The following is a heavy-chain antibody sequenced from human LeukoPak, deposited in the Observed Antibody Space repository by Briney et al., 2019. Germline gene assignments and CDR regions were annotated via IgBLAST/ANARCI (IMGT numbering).Heavy chain of an antibody. J-gene: IGHJ3*02. Sequence: GESLKISCKGSGYSFPNYWIGWVRQMPGKGLEWMGIIYPGDSDTRYSPSFQGQVTISADKSISTAYLQWSSLKASDTAIYYCARQKYFSGCSCFIWYGSFDIRGQGTMVTVSS. CDR3: ARQKYFSGCSCFIWYGSFDI. CDR1: GYSFPNYW. V-gene: IGHV5-51*01. CDR2: IYPGDSDT. D-gene: IGHD2-15*01.